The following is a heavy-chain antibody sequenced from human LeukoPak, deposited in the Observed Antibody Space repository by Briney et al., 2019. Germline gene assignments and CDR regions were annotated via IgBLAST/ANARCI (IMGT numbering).Heavy chain of an antibody. Sequence: PSETLSLTCTVSGGSISSSSYYWGWIRQPPGKGLEWIGSIYYSGSTYYSPSLKSRVTISVDTSKNQFSLKLSSVTAADTAVYYCAELGITMIGGVWGKGTTVTISS. CDR1: GGSISSSSYY. V-gene: IGHV4-39*07. CDR2: IYYSGST. D-gene: IGHD3-10*02. CDR3: AELGITMIGGV. J-gene: IGHJ6*04.